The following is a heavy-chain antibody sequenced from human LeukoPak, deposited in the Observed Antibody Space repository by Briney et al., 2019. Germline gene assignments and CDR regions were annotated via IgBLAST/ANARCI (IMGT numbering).Heavy chain of an antibody. CDR1: GFTFDDYA. Sequence: GRSLRLSCAASGFTFDDYAMYWVRQAPGKGLEWVSGISWNRGDIGYADSVKGRFTLSRDNAKNSLYLQMNSQRVEDTALYYCAKGTSSSVYYYYGMDVWGQGTTVTVSS. J-gene: IGHJ6*02. CDR2: ISWNRGDI. V-gene: IGHV3-9*01. D-gene: IGHD6-6*01. CDR3: AKGTSSSVYYYYGMDV.